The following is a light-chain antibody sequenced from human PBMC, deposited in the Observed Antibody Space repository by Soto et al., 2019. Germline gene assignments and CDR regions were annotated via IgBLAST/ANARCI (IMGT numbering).Light chain of an antibody. V-gene: IGKV3-15*01. J-gene: IGKJ1*01. CDR1: QSITRN. CDR3: QQYNNWPMWT. CDR2: GAS. Sequence: IVMTQSPATLSVTPGERATLSCRASQSITRNLAWYQQSPGQAPRLLIYGASTRATGIPARFSGSGSGTEFTLTINSLQSEDFAVYYCQQYNNWPMWTFGQGTKVDIK.